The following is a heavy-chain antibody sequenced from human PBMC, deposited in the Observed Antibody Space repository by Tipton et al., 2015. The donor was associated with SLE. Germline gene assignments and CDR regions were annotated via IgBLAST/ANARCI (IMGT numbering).Heavy chain of an antibody. V-gene: IGHV4-61*09. CDR2: IYTSGST. CDR3: ARRADAFDI. CDR1: GGSISSGSYY. Sequence: TLSLTCTVSGGSISSGSYYWSWIRQPAGKGLEWIGHIYTSGSTNYNPSLKSRVTISVDTSKNQFSLKLSSVTAADTAVYYCARRADAFDIWGQGTMVTVSS. J-gene: IGHJ3*02.